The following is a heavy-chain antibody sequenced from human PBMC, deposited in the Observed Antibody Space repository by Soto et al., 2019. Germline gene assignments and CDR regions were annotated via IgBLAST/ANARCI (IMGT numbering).Heavy chain of an antibody. CDR2: IFATGRT. CDR3: VAAPGWWYLGH. CDR1: SVSVSSGYW. Sequence: QVNLQESGPGLVKPSGTLSLTCAVSSVSVSSGYWWGWVRQPPGKGLEWIGEIFATGRTYSNPSLKSRVTLSIDKSENQCSLNMNSVTAADTAVYYCVAAPGWWYLGHWGQGTLVTVSS. D-gene: IGHD6-13*01. J-gene: IGHJ4*02. V-gene: IGHV4-4*02.